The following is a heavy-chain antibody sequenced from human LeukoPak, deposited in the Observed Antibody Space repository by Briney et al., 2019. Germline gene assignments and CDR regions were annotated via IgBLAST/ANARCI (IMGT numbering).Heavy chain of an antibody. V-gene: IGHV1-2*02. CDR2: INPNSGGT. CDR3: ARAVTIFGVAATY. CDR1: GYTFTGYY. J-gene: IGHJ4*02. Sequence: ASVKVSCKASGYTFTGYYMHWVRQAPGQGLEWMGWINPNSGGTNYAQKFQGRVTMTRDTSISTAYMELSRLRSDDTAVYYCARAVTIFGVAATYWGQGTLVTVSS. D-gene: IGHD3-3*01.